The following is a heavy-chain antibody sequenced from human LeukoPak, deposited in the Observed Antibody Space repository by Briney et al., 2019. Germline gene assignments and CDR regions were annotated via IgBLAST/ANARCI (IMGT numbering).Heavy chain of an antibody. V-gene: IGHV3-74*01. CDR2: INSDGSST. J-gene: IGHJ4*02. CDR3: ARIMVATTREAFDY. D-gene: IGHD5-12*01. CDR1: GFTFNTYW. Sequence: GGSLRLSCAASGFTFNTYWMHWVRQAPGKGLVWVSHINSDGSSTSYADSVKGRFTISRDNAKNTLYLQMNSLRAEDTAVYYCARIMVATTREAFDYWGQGTLVTVSS.